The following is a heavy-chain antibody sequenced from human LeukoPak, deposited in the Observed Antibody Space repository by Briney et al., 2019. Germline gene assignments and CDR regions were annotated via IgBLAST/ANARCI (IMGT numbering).Heavy chain of an antibody. D-gene: IGHD2-2*01. CDR3: ARGDYCSSTSCHNSHYYYYMDV. J-gene: IGHJ6*03. CDR2: INPNSGGT. CDR1: GYTLTELS. Sequence: GASVKVSCKVSGYTLTELSMHWVRQAPGQGLEWMGWINPNSGGTNYAQKFQGRVTMTRDTSISTAYMELSRLRSDDTAVYYCARGDYCSSTSCHNSHYYYYMDVWGKGTTVTVSS. V-gene: IGHV1-2*02.